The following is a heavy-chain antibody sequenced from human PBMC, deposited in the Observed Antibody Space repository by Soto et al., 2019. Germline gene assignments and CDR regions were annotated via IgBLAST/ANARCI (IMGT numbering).Heavy chain of an antibody. CDR1: GYTFTSYD. CDR3: ARPVETQGWIGFGADKYYFDF. J-gene: IGHJ4*02. CDR2: VNPNTCNS. D-gene: IGHD3-3*01. V-gene: IGHV1-8*01. Sequence: ASVKVSCKASGYTFTSYDIYWVRQATGQGLEWMGWVNPNTCNSGYAQKFQGRVTMTSDTSISTAYMEPSSLRSEDTAVYYCARPVETQGWIGFGADKYYFDFWGQGTLVTVSS.